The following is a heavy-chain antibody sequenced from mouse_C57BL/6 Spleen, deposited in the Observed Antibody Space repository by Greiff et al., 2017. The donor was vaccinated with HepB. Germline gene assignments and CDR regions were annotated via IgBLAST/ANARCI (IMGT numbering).Heavy chain of an antibody. CDR3: ASSGSNYVGFAY. CDR2: IWGVGST. CDR1: GFSLTSYG. J-gene: IGHJ3*01. V-gene: IGHV2-6*01. Sequence: QVQLKESGPGLVAPSQSLSITCAVSGFSLTSYGVDWVRQSPGKGLEWLGVIWGVGSTNYNSAIKSRLSISKDNSKSQVFLKMISLQTDDTAMYYCASSGSNYVGFAYWGQGTLVTVSA. D-gene: IGHD1-1*01.